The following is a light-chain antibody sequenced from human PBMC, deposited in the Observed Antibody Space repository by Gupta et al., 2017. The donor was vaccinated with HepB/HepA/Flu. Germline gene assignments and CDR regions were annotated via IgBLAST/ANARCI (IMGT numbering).Light chain of an antibody. CDR2: AAS. CDR3: QQTYSSTWT. V-gene: IGKV1-39*01. CDR1: QAISSY. Sequence: DIQMTQSPFSLSASVGDRVTITCRASQAISSYLNWYQQKPGKAPKLLIYAASSLRSGVPSRFSGSGSWTDFTLTIFSLQPEDFATYYCQQTYSSTWTFGQGTKVEIE. J-gene: IGKJ1*01.